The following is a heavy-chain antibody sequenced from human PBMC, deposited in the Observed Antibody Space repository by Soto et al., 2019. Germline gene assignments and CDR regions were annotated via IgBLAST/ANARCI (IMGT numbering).Heavy chain of an antibody. J-gene: IGHJ4*02. D-gene: IGHD3-10*01. CDR2: INPSGGST. V-gene: IGHV1-46*01. CDR3: ARAFYGSGSYTFDY. CDR1: GGTFSSYA. Sequence: GASVKVSCKASGGTFSSYAISWVRQAPGQGLEWMGRINPSGGSTSYAQKFQGRVTMTRDTSTTTVYMELSNLRSDDTAFYYCARAFYGSGSYTFDYWGQGTLVTVSS.